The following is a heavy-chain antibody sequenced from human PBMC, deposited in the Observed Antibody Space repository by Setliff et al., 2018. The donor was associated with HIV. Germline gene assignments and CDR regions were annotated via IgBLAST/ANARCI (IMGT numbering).Heavy chain of an antibody. V-gene: IGHV1-24*01. Sequence: ASVKVSCKVSGNSLTESSMHWVRQAPGKGLEWMGGFDPEDGETIYAQKFQGRVTMTEDTSTETGYMELSSLRSEDTALYYCAIGIGFCSGGSCWGIWGQGTMVTVSS. CDR3: AIGIGFCSGGSCWGI. CDR1: GNSLTESS. D-gene: IGHD2-15*01. J-gene: IGHJ3*02. CDR2: FDPEDGET.